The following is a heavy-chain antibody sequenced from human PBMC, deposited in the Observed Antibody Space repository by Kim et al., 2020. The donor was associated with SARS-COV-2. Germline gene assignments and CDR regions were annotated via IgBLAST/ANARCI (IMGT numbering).Heavy chain of an antibody. CDR1: GGSISSSSYS. CDR3: ARLAGGTSDFES. V-gene: IGHV4-39*02. Sequence: SETLSLTCTVSGGSISSSSYSWEWIRQPPGKGLEWIGGISYSGRAFYNPSLKSRVTISVDTSKNHFSLNLRSVTAADTAMYYCARLAGGTSDFESWGQGT. D-gene: IGHD1-26*01. J-gene: IGHJ4*02. CDR2: ISYSGRA.